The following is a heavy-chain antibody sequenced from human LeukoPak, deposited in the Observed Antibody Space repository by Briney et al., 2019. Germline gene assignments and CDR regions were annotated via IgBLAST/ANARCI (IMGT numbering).Heavy chain of an antibody. D-gene: IGHD3-3*01. J-gene: IGHJ4*02. V-gene: IGHV4-30-4*08. CDR3: SRGPSVLRMED. CDR1: GGSISSGDYY. CDR2: IFDSGST. Sequence: SQTLSLTCTVFGGSISSGDYYWSWIRQPPGKGLEWIGYIFDSGSTYYNPSLKGRVTISLDTAKSQFSLKLTSVTAADTAVYYCSRGPSVLRMEDWGQGTLVTVSS.